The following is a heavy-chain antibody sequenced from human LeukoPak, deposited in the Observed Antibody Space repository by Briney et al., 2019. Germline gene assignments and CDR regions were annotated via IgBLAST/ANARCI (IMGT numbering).Heavy chain of an antibody. Sequence: GGSLRLSCAASGFTVSSNYMSWVRQAPGKGLEWVSVIYSGGSTYYADSVKGRFTISRDNSKNTLYLQMNSLRAEDTAVYYCARDRLRHDAFDIWGQGTMVTVSS. V-gene: IGHV3-53*01. CDR3: ARDRLRHDAFDI. J-gene: IGHJ3*02. D-gene: IGHD4-17*01. CDR2: IYSGGST. CDR1: GFTVSSNY.